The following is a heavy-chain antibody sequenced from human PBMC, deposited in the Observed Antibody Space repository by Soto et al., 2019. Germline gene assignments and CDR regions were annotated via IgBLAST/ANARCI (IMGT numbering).Heavy chain of an antibody. Sequence: SETLSLTCAVYGGSFSGYYWSWIRQPPGKGLEWIGEINHSGSTNYNPSLKSRVTISVDTSKNQFSLKLSSVTAADTAVYYCASEIVGATIDSYWGQGTLVTVSS. CDR2: INHSGST. D-gene: IGHD1-26*01. CDR1: GGSFSGYY. J-gene: IGHJ4*02. CDR3: ASEIVGATIDSY. V-gene: IGHV4-34*01.